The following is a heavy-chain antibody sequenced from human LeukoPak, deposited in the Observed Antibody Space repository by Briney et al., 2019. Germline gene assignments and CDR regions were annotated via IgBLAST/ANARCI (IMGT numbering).Heavy chain of an antibody. J-gene: IGHJ4*02. CDR1: GFTFSSYA. Sequence: PGGSLRLSCAASGFTFSSYAMSWVRQAPGKGLEWVLAISGSGGSTYYADSVKGRFTISRDNSKNTLYLQMNSLRAEDTAVYYCARGRYYDSSYPRGDFDYWGQGTLVTVSS. CDR2: ISGSGGST. CDR3: ARGRYYDSSYPRGDFDY. V-gene: IGHV3-23*01. D-gene: IGHD3-22*01.